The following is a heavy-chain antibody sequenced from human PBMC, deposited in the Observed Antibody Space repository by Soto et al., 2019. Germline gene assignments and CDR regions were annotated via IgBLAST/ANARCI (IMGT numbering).Heavy chain of an antibody. J-gene: IGHJ6*04. V-gene: IGHV3-9*01. CDR2: ISWNSGRI. Sequence: GGFLRLSCAAFGFTFDDYAMHWVRQAPGKGLEWVSGISWNSGRIGYADSVKGRFTISRDNANNSLYRQMNSLRVEDTAVYYCANGFWSGYYGMDVWGKGTTVTVSS. D-gene: IGHD3-3*01. CDR3: ANGFWSGYYGMDV. CDR1: GFTFDDYA.